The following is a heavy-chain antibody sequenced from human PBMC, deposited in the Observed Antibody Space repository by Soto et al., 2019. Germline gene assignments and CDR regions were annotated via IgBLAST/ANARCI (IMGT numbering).Heavy chain of an antibody. CDR1: GFTFTNYE. D-gene: IGHD5-12*01. CDR2: ISSSGKTI. J-gene: IGHJ4*02. V-gene: IGHV3-48*03. CDR3: ARDPEKYSGSDLGIDY. Sequence: GGSLRLSCAASGFTFTNYEMNWVRKAPGKGLEWISYISSSGKTISYADSVKGRFTISRDNAKHSLYLQMNSLRAEDTAVYYCARDPEKYSGSDLGIDYWGQGTLVTVSS.